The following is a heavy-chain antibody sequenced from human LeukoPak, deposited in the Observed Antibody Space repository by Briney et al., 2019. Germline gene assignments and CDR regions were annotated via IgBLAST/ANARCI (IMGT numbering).Heavy chain of an antibody. CDR1: GGTFSSYA. Sequence: SVKVSCKASGGTFSSYAISWVRQAPGQGLEWMGGIIPIFGTANYAQKFQGRVTITADESTSTAYMELSSLRSEDTAVYYCARVLVVPPYYHYYYMDVWGKGTTVTVSS. D-gene: IGHD2-15*01. J-gene: IGHJ6*03. CDR2: IIPIFGTA. V-gene: IGHV1-69*01. CDR3: ARVLVVPPYYHYYYMDV.